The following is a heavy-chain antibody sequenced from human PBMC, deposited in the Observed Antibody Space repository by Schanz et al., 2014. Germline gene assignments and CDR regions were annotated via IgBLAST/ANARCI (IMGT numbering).Heavy chain of an antibody. V-gene: IGHV3-21*02. D-gene: IGHD3-10*01. CDR1: GFTFSTYY. CDR3: ARGIITMVRGGDVGAFDT. CDR2: ISSSSTK. Sequence: EVQLVESGGGLVKPGGSLRLSCAASGFTFSTYYMNWVRQAPGKGLEWVSSISSSSTKYYADSVKGRFTISRDNGKNALYLQMDSMRAEDTAVYYCARGIITMVRGGDVGAFDTWGQGTMVTVAS. J-gene: IGHJ3*02.